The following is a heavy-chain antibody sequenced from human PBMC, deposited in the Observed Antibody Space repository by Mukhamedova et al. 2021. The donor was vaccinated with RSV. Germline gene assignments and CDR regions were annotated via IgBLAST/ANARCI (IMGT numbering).Heavy chain of an antibody. D-gene: IGHD1-26*01. CDR3: ARGGVVGASRPLDY. CDR2: TWGST. V-gene: IGHV4-4*07. Sequence: TWGSTNYNPSVRSRVTMSMDTSKNQFFLRLDSVTAADTAVHYCARGGVVGASRPLDYWGQGTLVTVSS. J-gene: IGHJ4*02.